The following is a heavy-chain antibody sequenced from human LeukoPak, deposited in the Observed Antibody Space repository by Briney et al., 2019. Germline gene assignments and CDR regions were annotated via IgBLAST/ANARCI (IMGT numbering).Heavy chain of an antibody. J-gene: IGHJ6*02. Sequence: PGGSLRLSCAVSGFTFSRYSMNWVRQAPGKGLGWVSVISGGSTSTFYADSVKGRFTISRDNAKNSLYLQMDSLRAEDTAVYYCARNTPSLSTNGMDVWGQGTAVTVSS. V-gene: IGHV3-21*01. CDR3: ARNTPSLSTNGMDV. CDR2: ISGGSTST. D-gene: IGHD3-3*02. CDR1: GFTFSRYS.